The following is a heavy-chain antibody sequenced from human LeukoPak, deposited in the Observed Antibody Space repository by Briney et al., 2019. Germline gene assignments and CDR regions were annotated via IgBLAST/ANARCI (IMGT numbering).Heavy chain of an antibody. V-gene: IGHV2-5*01. CDR1: GFSLSTSGVG. CDR3: AHRLNWNYFGY. J-gene: IGHJ4*02. D-gene: IGHD1-1*01. Sequence: ESGPTLVKPTQTLTLTCTFSGFSLSTSGVGVGWIRQPPGKALEWLALIYWNDDKRYSPSLKSRLTITKDTSKNQVVLTMTNMDPVDTATYYFAHRLNWNYFGYWGQGTLVTVSS. CDR2: IYWNDDK.